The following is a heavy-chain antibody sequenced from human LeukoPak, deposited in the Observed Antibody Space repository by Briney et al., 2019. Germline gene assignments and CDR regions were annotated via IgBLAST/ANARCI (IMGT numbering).Heavy chain of an antibody. D-gene: IGHD3-22*01. Sequence: SETLSLTCTVSGGSISSGGYYWSWIRQPPGKGLEWIGYIYHSGSTYYNPSLKSRVTISVDRSKNQFSLELSSVTAADTAVYYCARDVVTKEYAFDIWGQGTMVTVSS. CDR3: ARDVVTKEYAFDI. CDR2: IYHSGST. J-gene: IGHJ3*02. V-gene: IGHV4-30-2*01. CDR1: GGSISSGGYY.